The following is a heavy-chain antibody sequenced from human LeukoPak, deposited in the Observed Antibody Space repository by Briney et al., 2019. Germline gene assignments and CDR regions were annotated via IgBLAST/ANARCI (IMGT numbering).Heavy chain of an antibody. V-gene: IGHV1-69*13. D-gene: IGHD2-15*01. CDR2: IIPIFGTA. J-gene: IGHJ4*02. CDR1: GGTFSIYA. CDR3: ARDPEYYCSGGSCYSY. Sequence: SVKVSCKASGGTFSIYAISWVRQAPGQGLEWMAGIIPIFGTANYAQKFQGRVTITADESTSTAYMELSSLRSEDTAVYYCARDPEYYCSGGSCYSYWGQGTLVTVSS.